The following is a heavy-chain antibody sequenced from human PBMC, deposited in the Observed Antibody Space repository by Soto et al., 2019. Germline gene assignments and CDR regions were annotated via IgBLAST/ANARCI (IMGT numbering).Heavy chain of an antibody. Sequence: SETLSLTCAVYGGSFSGYYWSWIRQPPGKGLEWIGEINHSGSTNYNPSLKSRVTISVDTAKNQFSLKLSSVTAADTAVYYCARGLPTLFGNERAFDIWGQGTMVTVSS. CDR3: ARGLPTLFGNERAFDI. V-gene: IGHV4-34*01. CDR1: GGSFSGYY. J-gene: IGHJ3*02. D-gene: IGHD3-16*01. CDR2: INHSGST.